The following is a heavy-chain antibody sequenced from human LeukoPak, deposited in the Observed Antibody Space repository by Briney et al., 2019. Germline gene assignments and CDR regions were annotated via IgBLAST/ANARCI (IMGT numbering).Heavy chain of an antibody. CDR3: TRLLPSSHHFFDS. Sequence: GGSLRLSCAVSGFTVSNDYMSWVRQAPGKGLEWVSVIYGGGDTYYADSVRGRFTISRDNFENTLFLQIDSLRAEDTAVYYCTRLLPSSHHFFDSRGQGTLVTVSS. CDR2: IYGGGDT. J-gene: IGHJ4*02. D-gene: IGHD6-6*01. CDR1: GFTVSNDY. V-gene: IGHV3-53*01.